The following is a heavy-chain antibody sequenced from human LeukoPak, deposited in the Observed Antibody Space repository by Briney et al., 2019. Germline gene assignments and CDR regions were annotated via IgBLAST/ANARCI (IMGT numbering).Heavy chain of an antibody. Sequence: GGSLRLSCAASGFTFSSYGMHWVRQAPGKGLEWGAFIRYDGSNKYYADSVKGRFTISRDNSKNTLYLQMNSLRAEDTAVYYCAKGYYYDSSGSPVDYWGQGTLVTVSS. CDR1: GFTFSSYG. J-gene: IGHJ4*02. D-gene: IGHD3-22*01. V-gene: IGHV3-30*02. CDR3: AKGYYYDSSGSPVDY. CDR2: IRYDGSNK.